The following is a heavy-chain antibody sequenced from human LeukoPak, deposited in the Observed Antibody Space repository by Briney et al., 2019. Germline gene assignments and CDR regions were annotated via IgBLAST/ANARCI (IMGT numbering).Heavy chain of an antibody. Sequence: GEFLKISCAASGFTFSSYAMSWVRQPPGKGLEWVSAISGSGGSTYSADSVKGRFTISRDNCKTTLYLQMNSLRAEDTAVYYCAKDSGYDSSYYYYMDVWGKGTTVTVSS. CDR1: GFTFSSYA. CDR3: AKDSGYDSSYYYYMDV. V-gene: IGHV3-23*01. D-gene: IGHD5-12*01. CDR2: ISGSGGST. J-gene: IGHJ6*03.